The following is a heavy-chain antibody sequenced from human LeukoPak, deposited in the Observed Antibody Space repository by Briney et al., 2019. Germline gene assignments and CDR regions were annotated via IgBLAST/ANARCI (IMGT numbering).Heavy chain of an antibody. J-gene: IGHJ4*02. CDR2: ISGSGDNT. CDR3: ARRAGAYSHPYDY. V-gene: IGHV3-23*01. D-gene: IGHD4/OR15-4a*01. CDR1: GFTFSSHG. Sequence: GGTLRLSCAASGFTFSSHGMSWVRQAPGKGLEWVSTISGSGDNTYYADSVKGRFTISRDNSKNTLYLQMNSLRAEDTAVYYCARRAGAYSHPYDYWGQGTLVTVSS.